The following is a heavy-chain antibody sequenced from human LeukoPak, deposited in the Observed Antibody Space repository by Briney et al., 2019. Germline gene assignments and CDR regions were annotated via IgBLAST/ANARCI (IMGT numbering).Heavy chain of an antibody. CDR3: ARNLVGAAEAGQYFQY. Sequence: GGSLRLSCAASGFIFSSYGMSWVRQGPGKGLEWVSAISGSGSRVYYTDSVKGRFTISRDKSKSTVYLQRNRLRAEDTAVYYCARNLVGAAEAGQYFQYWGQGTLVTVSS. CDR1: GFIFSSYG. J-gene: IGHJ1*01. D-gene: IGHD1-26*01. CDR2: ISGSGSRV. V-gene: IGHV3-23*01.